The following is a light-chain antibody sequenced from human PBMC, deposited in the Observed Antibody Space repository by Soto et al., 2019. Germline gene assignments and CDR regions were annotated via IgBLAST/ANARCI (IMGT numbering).Light chain of an antibody. V-gene: IGLV1-40*01. CDR1: SSNIGAGYE. CDR3: QSYDSSLSGYV. CDR2: ENN. J-gene: IGLJ1*01. Sequence: QPVLTQPPSVSEATGERVTISCTGSSSNIGAGYEAHWYQQVPGTAPKLLIYENNNRPSGVPDRFSGSKSGTSASLAITGLQAEDEAEYYCQSYDSSLSGYVFGTGTKLTV.